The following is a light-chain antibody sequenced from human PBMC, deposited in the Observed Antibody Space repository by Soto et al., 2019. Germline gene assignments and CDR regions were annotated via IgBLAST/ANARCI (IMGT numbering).Light chain of an antibody. Sequence: EIVLMQSPGTLSLSPGERATLSCRASQSVGSNSLAWYQQKPGQAPRLLIYDTSSRATGIPDRFSGSGSGTDFTLTINRLEPEDCAVYYCQQYGGSPQRTFGQGTKVEIK. CDR1: QSVGSNS. CDR2: DTS. J-gene: IGKJ1*01. V-gene: IGKV3-20*01. CDR3: QQYGGSPQRT.